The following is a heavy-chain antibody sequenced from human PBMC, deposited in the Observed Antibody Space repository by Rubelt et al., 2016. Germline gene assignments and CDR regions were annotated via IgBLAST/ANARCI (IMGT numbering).Heavy chain of an antibody. Sequence: QLQLQESGPGLVKPSETLSLTCTVSGGSISSSSYYWGWIRQPPGKGLEWIGYIYYSGSTNYNPSLKSRVTISVDTSKNQFSLKLSSVTAADTAVYYCARLSSGWYPGYFQHWGQGTLVTVSS. CDR3: ARLSSGWYPGYFQH. V-gene: IGHV4-61*05. J-gene: IGHJ1*01. D-gene: IGHD6-19*01. CDR1: GGSISSSSYY. CDR2: IYYSGST.